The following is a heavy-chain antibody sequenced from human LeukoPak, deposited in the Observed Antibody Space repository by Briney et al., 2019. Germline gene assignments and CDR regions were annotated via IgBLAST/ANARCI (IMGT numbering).Heavy chain of an antibody. CDR1: GYTFTGYY. CDR3: ARGVVKGGWYHLFDY. V-gene: IGHV1-2*02. D-gene: IGHD6-19*01. J-gene: IGHJ4*02. CDR2: INPNSGGT. Sequence: GASVKVSCKASGYTFTGYYMHWVRQAPGQGLEWMGWINPNSGGTNYAQKFQGRVTMTRDTSISTAYMELTSLRSEDTAVYYCARGVVKGGWYHLFDYWGQGTLVTVSS.